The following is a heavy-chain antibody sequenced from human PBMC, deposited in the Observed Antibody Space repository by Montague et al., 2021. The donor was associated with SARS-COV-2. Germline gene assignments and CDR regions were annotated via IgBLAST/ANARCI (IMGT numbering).Heavy chain of an antibody. V-gene: IGHV4-61*08. J-gene: IGHJ3*02. D-gene: IGHD2-2*01. CDR3: ATEMPAYDVFDI. CDR1: GGSVPSGDYY. CDR2: IYNTGRT. Sequence: SETLSLTCTVSGGSVPSGDYYWTWIRQPPGKGLEWIGYIYNTGRTNYNPSLKSRVTISMDTSKNQFSLKVDSVSAADTAVYYCATEMPAYDVFDIWGQGTMVTVSS.